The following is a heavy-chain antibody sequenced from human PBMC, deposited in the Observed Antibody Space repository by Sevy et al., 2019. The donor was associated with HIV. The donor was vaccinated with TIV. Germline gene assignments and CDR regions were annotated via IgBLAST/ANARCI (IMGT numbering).Heavy chain of an antibody. CDR1: GFTFSSYR. J-gene: IGHJ4*02. V-gene: IGHV3-21*01. CDR3: ARDLREYSSSSKYYFDY. CDR2: ISSSNNYI. Sequence: GESLKISCAASGFTFSSYRMNWVRQAPGKGLEWVSSISSSNNYIYYADSLKGRFTISRDNAKNSLYLQMNSLRAEDTAVYYCARDLREYSSSSKYYFDYWGQGILVTVSS. D-gene: IGHD6-6*01.